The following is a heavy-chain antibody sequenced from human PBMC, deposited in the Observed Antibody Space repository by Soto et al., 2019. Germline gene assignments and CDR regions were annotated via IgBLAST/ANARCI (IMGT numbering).Heavy chain of an antibody. CDR3: ARDLRYDSSGYYYGMDV. Sequence: TLSLTCTVSGGSTSSGDYYWSWIRQPPGKGLEWIGYIYYSGSTYYNPSLKSRVTISVDTSKNQFSLKLSSVTAADTAVYYCARDLRYDSSGYYYGMDVWGQGTTVTVSS. CDR2: IYYSGST. V-gene: IGHV4-30-4*01. J-gene: IGHJ6*02. CDR1: GGSTSSGDYY. D-gene: IGHD3-22*01.